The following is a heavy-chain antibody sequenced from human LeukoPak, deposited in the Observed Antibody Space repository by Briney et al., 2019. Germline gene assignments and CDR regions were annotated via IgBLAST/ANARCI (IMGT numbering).Heavy chain of an antibody. CDR1: GGPISSGGYY. CDR2: IYYSGST. J-gene: IGHJ4*02. Sequence: SQTLSLTCTVSGGPISSGGYYWSWIRQHPGKGLEWIGYIYYSGSTYYNPSLKSRVNISVDTSKNQFSLKLSSVTAADTAVYYCARSGATTVTTFDYWGQGTLVTVSS. CDR3: ARSGATTVTTFDY. V-gene: IGHV4-31*03. D-gene: IGHD4-11*01.